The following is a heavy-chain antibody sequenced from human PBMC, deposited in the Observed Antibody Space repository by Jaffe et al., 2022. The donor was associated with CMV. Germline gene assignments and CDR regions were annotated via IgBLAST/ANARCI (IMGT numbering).Heavy chain of an antibody. CDR2: ISYDGSNK. CDR3: AKTDYGGILDAFDI. J-gene: IGHJ3*02. CDR1: GFTFSSYG. V-gene: IGHV3-30*18. Sequence: QVQLVESGGGVVQPGRSLRLSCAASGFTFSSYGMHWVRQAPGKGLEWVAVISYDGSNKYYADSVKGRFTISRDNSKNTLYLQMNSLRAEDTAVYYCAKTDYGGILDAFDIWGQGTMVTVSS. D-gene: IGHD4-17*01.